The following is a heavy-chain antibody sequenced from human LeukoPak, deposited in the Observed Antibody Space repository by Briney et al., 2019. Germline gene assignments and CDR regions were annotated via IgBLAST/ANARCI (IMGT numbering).Heavy chain of an antibody. J-gene: IGHJ4*02. CDR2: ISRSGSST. V-gene: IGHV3-23*01. CDR3: AKNPLGFDY. CDR1: GFTFSSYA. Sequence: PWGSLRLSCAASGFTFSSYAMSWVRQAPGKGLEWVSAISRSGSSTYYADSVKGRFTISSDNSKNTLYLQMDSLRAEDTAVYHCAKNPLGFDYWGQGTLVISSS.